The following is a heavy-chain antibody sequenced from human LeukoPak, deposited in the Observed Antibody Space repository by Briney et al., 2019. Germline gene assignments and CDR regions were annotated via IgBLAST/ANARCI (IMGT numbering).Heavy chain of an antibody. J-gene: IGHJ3*02. V-gene: IGHV4-39*01. CDR3: ARAVGLRDAFGI. D-gene: IGHD2-15*01. CDR2: IYYSGST. CDR1: GGSISSSSYY. Sequence: PSETLSLTCTVSGGSISSSSYYWGWIRQPPGTGLEWIGSIYYSGSTYYNPSLKSRVTISVDTSKNQFSLKLSSVTAADTAVYYCARAVGLRDAFGIWGQGTMVTVSS.